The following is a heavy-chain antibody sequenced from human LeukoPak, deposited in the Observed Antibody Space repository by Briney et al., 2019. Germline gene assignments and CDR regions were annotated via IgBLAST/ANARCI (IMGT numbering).Heavy chain of an antibody. Sequence: PSETLSLTCTVSGDSIGSSFWSWIRQPAGKGLEWIGRVYISGTTNRNPSLKSRVTMSVDTSKNQPSPNLTSVTAADTAVYYCAREYSSSRALGYWGQGTLVTVSS. J-gene: IGHJ4*02. CDR1: GDSIGSSF. CDR3: AREYSSSRALGY. CDR2: VYISGTT. D-gene: IGHD6-13*01. V-gene: IGHV4-4*07.